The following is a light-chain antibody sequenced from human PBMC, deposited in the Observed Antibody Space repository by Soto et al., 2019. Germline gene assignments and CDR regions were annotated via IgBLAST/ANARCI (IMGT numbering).Light chain of an antibody. CDR3: QTYDSSLNGSL. CDR2: ANV. Sequence: QSVLTQPPSVSEAPGQRVTISCTGSSSNIGAGYDVHWYQQLPGTAPKLLIYANVNRPSGVPDRFSGSRSGSSASLAITGLQAEDEAIYYCQTYDSSLNGSLFGGGTKVTVL. J-gene: IGLJ2*01. CDR1: SSNIGAGYD. V-gene: IGLV1-40*01.